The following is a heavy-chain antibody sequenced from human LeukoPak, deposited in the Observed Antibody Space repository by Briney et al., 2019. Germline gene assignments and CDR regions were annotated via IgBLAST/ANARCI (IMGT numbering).Heavy chain of an antibody. V-gene: IGHV4-30-2*01. D-gene: IGHD2-2*01. J-gene: IGHJ4*02. CDR1: DGSISSAGYY. CDR2: IYHSGTT. Sequence: PSETLSLTCIVSDGSISSAGYYWTWIRQPPGKGLEWIGNIYHSGTTYYNPSLKSRVTISLDRSKNQFSLKLSSVTAADTAVYYCASALSIYYFDYWGQGTLVTVSS. CDR3: ASALSIYYFDY.